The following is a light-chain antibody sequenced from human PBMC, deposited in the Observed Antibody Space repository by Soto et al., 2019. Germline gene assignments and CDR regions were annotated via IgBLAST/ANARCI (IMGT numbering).Light chain of an antibody. J-gene: IGKJ1*01. CDR1: QSISSS. Sequence: DIQITQSPSSLSASIGDKVTITCRASQSISSSLNWYQQKSGKAPNLLIYGVSRLQGGVPSRFSGSGSGTDFTLSISSLQPEDFATYYCQQSYTAPSITFGQGTKVDIK. V-gene: IGKV1-39*01. CDR3: QQSYTAPSIT. CDR2: GVS.